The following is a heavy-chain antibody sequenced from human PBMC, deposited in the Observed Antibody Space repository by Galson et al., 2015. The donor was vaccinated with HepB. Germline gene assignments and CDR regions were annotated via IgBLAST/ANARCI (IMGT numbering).Heavy chain of an antibody. Sequence: SLRLSCAVAGFTFGDYALTWYRQGPGKGLEWVGFIRSQIYGGTREYAASVKGSFTISRDDSKSIAYLQMNSLRAEDTCVYHCAREDCGVGSCYSWFDPWGQGTLVTVSS. CDR3: AREDCGVGSCYSWFDP. V-gene: IGHV3-49*03. CDR2: IRSQIYGGTR. J-gene: IGHJ5*02. CDR1: GFTFGDYA. D-gene: IGHD2-15*01.